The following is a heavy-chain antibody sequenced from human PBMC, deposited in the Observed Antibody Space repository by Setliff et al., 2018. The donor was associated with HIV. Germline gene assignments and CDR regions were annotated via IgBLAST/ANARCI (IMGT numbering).Heavy chain of an antibody. V-gene: IGHV3-21*01. J-gene: IGHJ6*03. CDR1: GFSFGTYS. D-gene: IGHD6-13*01. CDR3: ARGYSSSWHNDYHYYMDV. CDR2: ISSASSYI. Sequence: GGSLRLSCAASGFSFGTYSMTWVRQAPGKGLEWVSSISSASSYIYYEDSVKGRFTVSRDNAEHSLYLQMDSLRADDTAVYYCARGYSSSWHNDYHYYMDVWGKGTTVTVSS.